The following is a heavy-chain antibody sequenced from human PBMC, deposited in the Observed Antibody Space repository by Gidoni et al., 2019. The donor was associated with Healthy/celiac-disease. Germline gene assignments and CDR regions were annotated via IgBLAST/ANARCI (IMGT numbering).Heavy chain of an antibody. D-gene: IGHD6-13*01. J-gene: IGHJ4*02. CDR3: TRLFEAAAGIGPDY. CDR1: GFPFSGSA. V-gene: IGHV3-73*02. CDR2: IGSKANSYAT. Sequence: EVQLVESGGGLVQPGGSLKLSCAVSGFPFSGSAMHWVRQASGKGLEWVGRIGSKANSYATAYAASLKGRFTISRDDSKNTAYLQMNSLKTEDTAVYYCTRLFEAAAGIGPDYWGQGTLVTVSS.